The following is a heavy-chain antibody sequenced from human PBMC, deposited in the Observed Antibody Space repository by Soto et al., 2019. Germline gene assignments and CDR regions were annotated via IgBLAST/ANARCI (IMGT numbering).Heavy chain of an antibody. CDR1: GGSFSGYY. V-gene: IGHV4-34*01. CDR3: ARRRMTAMVLFVDY. J-gene: IGHJ4*02. Sequence: QVQLQQWGAGLLKPSETLSLTCAVYGGSFSGYYWSWIRKPPGKGLGWIGEINHSGSTNYNPSLKIRVTISVDTSKNQFSLKLSSVTAADTAVYYCARRRMTAMVLFVDYWGQGTLVTVS. CDR2: INHSGST. D-gene: IGHD5-18*01.